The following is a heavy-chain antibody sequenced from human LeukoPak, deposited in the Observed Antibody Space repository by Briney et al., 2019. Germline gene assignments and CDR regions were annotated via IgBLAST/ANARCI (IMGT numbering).Heavy chain of an antibody. D-gene: IGHD1-26*01. CDR2: IYTSGST. CDR1: GGSISSYY. CDR3: ASYTSSGRYFDY. V-gene: IGHV4-4*07. J-gene: IGHJ4*02. Sequence: SETLSLTCTVSGGSISSYYWSWIRQPAGKGLEWIGRIYTSGSTYYNPSLESRVTISVDNSKNQFSLKLSSVTAADTAVYYCASYTSSGRYFDYWGQGTLVTVSS.